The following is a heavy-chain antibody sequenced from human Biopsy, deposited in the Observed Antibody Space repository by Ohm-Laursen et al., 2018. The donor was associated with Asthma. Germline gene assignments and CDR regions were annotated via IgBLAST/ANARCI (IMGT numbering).Heavy chain of an antibody. CDR2: IDQSGYT. CDR3: ARAAITGIRGWFDP. D-gene: IGHD1-20*01. Sequence: SDTLSLTWTVYGGYLTGHYWYWIRRPPGKGLEWIGEIDQSGYTNYNPSLKSRVTISADTSKNQFHLNLSSVTAADTAVYFCARAAITGIRGWFDPWGQGTQVTVSS. V-gene: IGHV4-34*01. J-gene: IGHJ5*02. CDR1: GGYLTGHY.